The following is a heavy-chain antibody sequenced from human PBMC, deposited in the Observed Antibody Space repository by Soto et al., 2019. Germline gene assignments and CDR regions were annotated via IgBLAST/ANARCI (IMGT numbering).Heavy chain of an antibody. CDR3: AKDPYYDILTGYNDAFDI. D-gene: IGHD3-9*01. V-gene: IGHV3-23*01. CDR2: ISGSGGST. J-gene: IGHJ3*02. Sequence: GGSRRLSCAASGFTFSSYAMSWVRQAPRKGLEWVSAISGSGGSTYYADSVKGRFTISRNNSKNTLYLQMNSLRAEDTAVYYCAKDPYYDILTGYNDAFDIWGQGTMVTVSS. CDR1: GFTFSSYA.